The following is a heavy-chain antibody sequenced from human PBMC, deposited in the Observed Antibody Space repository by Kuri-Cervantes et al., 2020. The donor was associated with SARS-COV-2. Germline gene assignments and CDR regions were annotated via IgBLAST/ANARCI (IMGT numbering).Heavy chain of an antibody. D-gene: IGHD4-23*01. CDR2: IDPNNSYT. CDR1: GYSFTSYG. CDR3: ARHIPSYHYGGISY. V-gene: IGHV5-10-1*01. Sequence: KVSCKGSGYSFTSYGISWVRQMPGKGLEWMGRIDPNNSYTNYSPYFQGHVTISADKSISTAYLQWSSLKASDTAMYYCARHIPSYHYGGISYWGQGTLVTVSS. J-gene: IGHJ4*02.